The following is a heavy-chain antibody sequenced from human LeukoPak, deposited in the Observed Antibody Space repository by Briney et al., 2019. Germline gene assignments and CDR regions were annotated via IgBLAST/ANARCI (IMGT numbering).Heavy chain of an antibody. Sequence: SETLSLTCTDSGGSISGSTYYWGWIRQPPGKGLEWIGIIHYSGSTYYNPSLKSRVTISVDTSKNQFSLKLSSVTAADTAVYYCARSLYYDSSGYYAKLFDYWGQGTLVTVSS. CDR3: ARSLYYDSSGYYAKLFDY. CDR2: IHYSGST. J-gene: IGHJ4*02. V-gene: IGHV4-39*07. D-gene: IGHD3-22*01. CDR1: GGSISGSTYY.